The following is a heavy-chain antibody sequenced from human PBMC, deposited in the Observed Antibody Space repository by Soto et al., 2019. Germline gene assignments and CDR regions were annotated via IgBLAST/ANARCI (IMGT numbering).Heavy chain of an antibody. Sequence: SETLSLTCSVSGGSISSGGYSWSWIRQPPGKGLEWIGYIYHSGSTYYNPSLKSRVTISVDRSKNQFSLKLSSVTAADTAVYYCARVHPSSNDAFDIWGQGTMVTVSS. CDR3: ARVHPSSNDAFDI. J-gene: IGHJ3*02. CDR2: IYHSGST. CDR1: GGSISSGGYS. V-gene: IGHV4-30-2*01. D-gene: IGHD3-10*01.